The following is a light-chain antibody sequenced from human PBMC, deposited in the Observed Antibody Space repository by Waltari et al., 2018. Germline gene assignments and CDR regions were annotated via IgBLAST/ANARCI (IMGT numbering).Light chain of an antibody. J-gene: IGLJ3*02. CDR3: SSYAGTNIHWM. V-gene: IGLV2-23*02. CDR1: SSDFGSYDL. CDR2: EVN. Sequence: QSALTQPASVSGSPGQSITISCTGTSSDFGSYDLVSWYQQHPGKVPKLMIYEVNKRPPGVSSRFSGSKSVNTASLTISGLQADDEADYYCSSYAGTNIHWMFGGGTKLTVL.